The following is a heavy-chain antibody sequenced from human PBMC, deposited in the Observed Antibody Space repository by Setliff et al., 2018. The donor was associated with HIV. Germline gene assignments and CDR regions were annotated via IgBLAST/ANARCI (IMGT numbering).Heavy chain of an antibody. Sequence: SVKVSCKASGYSFTGYYIHWMRQAPGQGPEWLGWINPNSGGTNYAQKFQGRVTMTRDTSISTASMDLRSLRSDDTAFYYCARGGQNALRYFDWLPEGEYFHHWGQGTLVTVSS. D-gene: IGHD3-9*01. CDR2: INPNSGGT. CDR1: GYSFTGYY. CDR3: ARGGQNALRYFDWLPEGEYFHH. J-gene: IGHJ1*01. V-gene: IGHV1-2*02.